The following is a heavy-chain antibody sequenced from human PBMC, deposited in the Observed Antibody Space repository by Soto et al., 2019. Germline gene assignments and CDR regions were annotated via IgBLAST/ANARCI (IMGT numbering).Heavy chain of an antibody. D-gene: IGHD3-3*01. CDR2: IYSTGPT. CDR3: AKDRASGPLFGVYYYGMDV. CDR1: XFTISNNY. V-gene: IGHV3-66*03. J-gene: IGHJ6*02. Sequence: GSLRLSCAXXXFTISNNYMXXVRQAPGKGLEWVSVIYSTGPTYYADSVKGRFTISRDNSKNTXYXXMNSLRAEDTAVYYCAKDRASGPLFGVYYYGMDVWGQGTTVTVSS.